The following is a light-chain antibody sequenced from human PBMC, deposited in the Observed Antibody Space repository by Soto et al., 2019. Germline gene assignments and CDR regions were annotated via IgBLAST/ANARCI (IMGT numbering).Light chain of an antibody. CDR2: EVN. CDR1: SSDVGGHNS. CDR3: NSYAGSNNWV. J-gene: IGLJ3*02. V-gene: IGLV2-8*01. Sequence: QSALTQPSSASGSPGQSVTISCTGTSSDVGGHNSVSWYQQHPGKAPKLMIYEVNKRPSGVPVRFSGSKSGNTASLTVSGLQAEDEADYYCNSYAGSNNWVFGGGTKLTVL.